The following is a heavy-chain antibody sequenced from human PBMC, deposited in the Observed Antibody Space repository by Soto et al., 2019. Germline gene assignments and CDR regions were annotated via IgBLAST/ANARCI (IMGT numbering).Heavy chain of an antibody. CDR3: ARAAATTAAGYYYYGLDV. D-gene: IGHD6-25*01. V-gene: IGHV4-30-4*01. J-gene: IGHJ6*02. CDR2: FYQTGST. Sequence: QVKLQESGPGLLKPSQTLSLTCSVSGGSLSSGFYYWSWIRQPPGKGLEGMGYFYQTGSTYYNPSLKGRLTISKDMTKNQFSLNLMSVTAADTAVYYCARAAATTAAGYYYYGLDVWGQGTTVTVSS. CDR1: GGSLSSGFYY.